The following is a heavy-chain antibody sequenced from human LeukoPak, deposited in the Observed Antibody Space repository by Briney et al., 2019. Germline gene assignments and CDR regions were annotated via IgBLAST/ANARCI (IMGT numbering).Heavy chain of an antibody. J-gene: IGHJ2*01. V-gene: IGHV3-21*01. Sequence: GGSLRLSCAASGFTFSSYSMNWVRQAPGKGLEWVSSISSSSSYIYYADSVKGRFTISRDNAKNSLYLQMNSLRAEDTAVYYCARDMRDDYGGQSLGWWYFDLWGRGTLVTVSS. D-gene: IGHD4-23*01. CDR3: ARDMRDDYGGQSLGWWYFDL. CDR2: ISSSSSYI. CDR1: GFTFSSYS.